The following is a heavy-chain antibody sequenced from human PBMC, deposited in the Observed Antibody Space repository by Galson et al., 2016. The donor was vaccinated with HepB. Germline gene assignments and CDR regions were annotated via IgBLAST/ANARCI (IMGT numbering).Heavy chain of an antibody. CDR3: ARLGGSGWTFDF. J-gene: IGHJ4*02. CDR2: LKGDGAQK. D-gene: IGHD6-19*01. Sequence: SLRLSCAASDFTLNFYWMGWVRQAPGKGLEWVATLKGDGAQKRYVDSVEGRVTLSRGYAENSMFLQMDSLRVEDTAVYFCARLGGSGWTFDFWGQGTLVTVSS. CDR1: DFTLNFYW. V-gene: IGHV3-7*01.